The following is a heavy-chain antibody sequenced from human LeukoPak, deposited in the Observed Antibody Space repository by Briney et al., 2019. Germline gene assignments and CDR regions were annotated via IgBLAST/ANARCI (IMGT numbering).Heavy chain of an antibody. CDR1: GFTFSSYE. CDR3: AKAPVTSCRGAFCYPFDC. CDR2: ISTSGSTI. Sequence: GGSLRLSCAASGFTFSSYEMNWVRQAPGKGLEWVSYISTSGSTIYYAASVRGRFTISRDTSRSTLYLQMNSLRAEDAAVYYCAKAPVTSCRGAFCYPFDCWGQGTLVTVSS. J-gene: IGHJ4*02. D-gene: IGHD2-15*01. V-gene: IGHV3-48*03.